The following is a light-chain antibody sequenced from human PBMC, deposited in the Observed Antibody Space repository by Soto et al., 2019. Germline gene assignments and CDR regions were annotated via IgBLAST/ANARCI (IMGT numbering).Light chain of an antibody. CDR1: QSIAIY. CDR2: DTF. V-gene: IGKV3-11*01. Sequence: IVLTQSPATLSFSPGERATLSCRASQSIAIYLAWYPQKSCQSPRLLIYDTFNRAPGIPDRFSGSGSGTDFTLTISSLEPEDFAVYYCQQRATWPWTFGQGTTVEIK. CDR3: QQRATWPWT. J-gene: IGKJ1*01.